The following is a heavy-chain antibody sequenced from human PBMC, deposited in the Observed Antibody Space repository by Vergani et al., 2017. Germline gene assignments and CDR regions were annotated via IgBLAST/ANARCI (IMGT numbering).Heavy chain of an antibody. CDR1: GGTFSSNS. J-gene: IGHJ4*02. CDR2: IIPIFGTT. V-gene: IGHV1-69*13. D-gene: IGHD5-18*01. CDR3: ARPHGDSLPPDPRRLDY. Sequence: QGQLAQSGAEVKKPGSSVKVSCKASGGTFSSNSISWVRQAPGQGLEWMGRIIPIFGTTSYAQKFQGRVTILADESTSTAYMELSSLRSEDTAVYYCARPHGDSLPPDPRRLDYWGQGTLVTVSS.